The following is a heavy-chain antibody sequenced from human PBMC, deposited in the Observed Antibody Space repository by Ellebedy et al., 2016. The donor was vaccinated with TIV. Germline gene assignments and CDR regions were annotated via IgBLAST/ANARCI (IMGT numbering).Heavy chain of an antibody. J-gene: IGHJ4*02. CDR3: ARGYSTNRPPPLWY. Sequence: AASVKVSCKASGYTFTTYAINWVRQAPGQGLEWMGWINTKTGNPTYAQGFTGRFVFSLDTSVSTAYVQISSLKAEDTAVYYCARGYSTNRPPPLWYWGQGTLVTVSS. CDR1: GYTFTTYA. V-gene: IGHV7-4-1*02. CDR2: INTKTGNP. D-gene: IGHD6-13*01.